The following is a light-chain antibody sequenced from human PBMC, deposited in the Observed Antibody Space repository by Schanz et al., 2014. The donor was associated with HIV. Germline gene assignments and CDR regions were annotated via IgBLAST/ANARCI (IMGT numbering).Light chain of an antibody. CDR3: ASYTTTRTVS. V-gene: IGLV2-14*02. Sequence: QSALTQPASVSGSPGQSITISCTGTSSDVGIYNLVSWYQQHPGKAPKLMIYEDSKRPLGVSNRFSGSKSGNTASLTISGLQADDESSYYCASYTTTRTVSFGGGTKLTVL. CDR1: SSDVGIYNL. CDR2: EDS. J-gene: IGLJ2*01.